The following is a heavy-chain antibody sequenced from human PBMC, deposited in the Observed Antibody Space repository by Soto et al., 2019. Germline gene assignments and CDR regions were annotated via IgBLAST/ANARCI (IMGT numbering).Heavy chain of an antibody. CDR3: ARDMDTAMAYYYYYGMDV. J-gene: IGHJ6*02. D-gene: IGHD5-18*01. CDR1: GYTFTGYY. CDR2: INPNSGGT. V-gene: IGHV1-2*04. Sequence: QVQLVQSGAEVKKPGASVKVSCKASGYTFTGYYMHWVRQAPGQGLEWMGWINPNSGGTNYAQKFQGWVTMTRDTSISTAYIVLSRLRSDDTAVYYCARDMDTAMAYYYYYGMDVWGQGTTVTVSS.